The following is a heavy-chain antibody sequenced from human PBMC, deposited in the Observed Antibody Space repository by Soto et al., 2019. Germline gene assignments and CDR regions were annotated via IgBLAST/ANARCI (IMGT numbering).Heavy chain of an antibody. V-gene: IGHV3-30*03. CDR3: ASNRIAAAGTSWFDP. D-gene: IGHD6-13*01. CDR2: ISYDGSNK. Sequence: GGSLRLSCAASGFRFSDHYMTWIRQAPGKGLEWVAVISYDGSNKYYADSVKGRFTISRDNSKNTLYLQMNSLRAEDTAVYYCASNRIAAAGTSWFDPWGQGTLVTVSS. CDR1: GFRFSDHY. J-gene: IGHJ5*02.